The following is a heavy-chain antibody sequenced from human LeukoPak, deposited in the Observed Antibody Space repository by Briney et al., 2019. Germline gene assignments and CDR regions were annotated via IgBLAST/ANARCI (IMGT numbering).Heavy chain of an antibody. V-gene: IGHV4-59*01. D-gene: IGHD3-10*01. J-gene: IGHJ4*02. CDR3: ARDSGYGSATC. Sequence: SETLSLTCTVSGDSLSSYYWSWIRQPPGAGLEWIGYVYYSGSTSYNPSLKSRVTMSIDTSKNQFSLKLTSVTAADTAVYYCARDSGYGSATCWGQGTLVTVSS. CDR1: GDSLSSYY. CDR2: VYYSGST.